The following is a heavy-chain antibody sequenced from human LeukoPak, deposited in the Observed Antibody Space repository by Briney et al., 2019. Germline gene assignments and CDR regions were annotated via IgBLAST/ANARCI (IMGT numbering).Heavy chain of an antibody. Sequence: GGSLRLSCAASGFTFSSYAMHWVRQAPGKGLEWVAVISYDGSNKYYADSVKGRFTIFRDNSKNALYLQMNSLRAEDTAVYYCARVRIYYYDSSGYSYWGQGTLVTVSS. V-gene: IGHV3-30-3*01. CDR1: GFTFSSYA. J-gene: IGHJ4*02. CDR3: ARVRIYYYDSSGYSY. D-gene: IGHD3-22*01. CDR2: ISYDGSNK.